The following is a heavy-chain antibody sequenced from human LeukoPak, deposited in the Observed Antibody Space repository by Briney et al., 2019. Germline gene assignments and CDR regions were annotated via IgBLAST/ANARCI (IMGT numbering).Heavy chain of an antibody. V-gene: IGHV3-7*03. CDR1: GFTFSNYW. Sequence: GGSLRLSCEGSGFTFSNYWMGWVRQAPGKGLQWVANIKTDGSEKYYVDSVKGRFTISRDNAKNSLYLQMNSLRAEDTAVYYCAKDRIALAGTCPDSWGQGTLVTVSS. D-gene: IGHD6-19*01. CDR2: IKTDGSEK. CDR3: AKDRIALAGTCPDS. J-gene: IGHJ1*01.